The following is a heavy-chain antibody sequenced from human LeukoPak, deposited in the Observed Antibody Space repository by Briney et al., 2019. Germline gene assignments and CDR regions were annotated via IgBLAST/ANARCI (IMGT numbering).Heavy chain of an antibody. CDR1: GFTFSSYA. CDR3: AKDLNDYDSSGSASQVFDY. D-gene: IGHD3-22*01. CDR2: ISGSGGST. J-gene: IGHJ4*02. Sequence: GGSLRLSCAASGFTFSSYAMTWVRQAPGKGLEWVSVISGSGGSTHYADSVKGRFTISRDNAKNPLYLQMNSLRAEDTALYYCAKDLNDYDSSGSASQVFDYWGQGTLVTVSS. V-gene: IGHV3-23*01.